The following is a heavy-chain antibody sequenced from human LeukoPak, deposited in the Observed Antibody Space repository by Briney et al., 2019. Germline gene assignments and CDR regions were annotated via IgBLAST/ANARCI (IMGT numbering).Heavy chain of an antibody. V-gene: IGHV4-4*07. J-gene: IGHJ6*03. Sequence: SETLSLTCTISGGSMNSDSWIWIRQPAGKVLEWIGHIYTSGTSNYNPSLKSRVTMSVDTSKNQFSLKLSSVTAADTAVYYCARAQGPSGSYFYMDVWGKGTTVTVSS. D-gene: IGHD1-26*01. CDR1: GGSMNSDS. CDR2: IYTSGTS. CDR3: ARAQGPSGSYFYMDV.